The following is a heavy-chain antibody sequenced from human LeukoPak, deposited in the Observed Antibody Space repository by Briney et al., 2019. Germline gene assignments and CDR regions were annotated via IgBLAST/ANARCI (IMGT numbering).Heavy chain of an antibody. V-gene: IGHV1-69*04. D-gene: IGHD7-27*01. CDR3: ARDQLSLTGDHNYYFYYMDV. J-gene: IGHJ6*03. CDR1: GCTFSSYA. CDR2: IIPFLGIA. Sequence: SVKVSCKASGCTFSSYAISWVRQAPGQGLEWMGRIIPFLGIANYAQKFQGRVTIPAHKSTSTAYVELSSLRSEDNAVYYCARDQLSLTGDHNYYFYYMDVWGKGTTVTVSS.